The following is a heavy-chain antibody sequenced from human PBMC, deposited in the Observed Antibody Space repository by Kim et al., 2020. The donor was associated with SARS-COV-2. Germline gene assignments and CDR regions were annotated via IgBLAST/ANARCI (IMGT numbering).Heavy chain of an antibody. Sequence: ADSVKGRFTISTDNDKSTLYLQMNSLRAEDTAVYYCTRDPDYSKGASFDYWGQGTLVTVSS. D-gene: IGHD4-4*01. J-gene: IGHJ4*02. V-gene: IGHV3-74*01. CDR3: TRDPDYSKGASFDY.